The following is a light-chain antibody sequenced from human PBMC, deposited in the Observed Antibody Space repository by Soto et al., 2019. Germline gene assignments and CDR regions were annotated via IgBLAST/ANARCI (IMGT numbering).Light chain of an antibody. V-gene: IGKV3-20*01. CDR3: QQYGSSSYT. CDR2: GAS. CDR1: QSVSSSY. Sequence: EIVLTQSPGTLSLSPGERATLSCRASQSVSSSYLAGYQQKPGQAPGLLIYGASSRSTGIPDRFSGSGSGTDFTLTISRLEPEDVAVYYCQQYGSSSYTFGQGTKLEIK. J-gene: IGKJ2*01.